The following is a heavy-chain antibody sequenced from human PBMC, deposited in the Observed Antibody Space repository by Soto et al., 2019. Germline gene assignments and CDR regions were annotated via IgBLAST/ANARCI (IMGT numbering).Heavy chain of an antibody. D-gene: IGHD4-17*01. CDR1: GFTFSSFG. V-gene: IGHV3-30*03. Sequence: QVQLVESGGGVVQPGGSLRLSCAASGFTFSSFGLHWVRQAPGKGLEWVAVVSYDGNNKYYTDSVKGRFTISRDNSKRTLYLQMSSLRAEDTAVYYCARDGVSTVTTGEFGYWGQGTLVTVSS. CDR3: ARDGVSTVTTGEFGY. J-gene: IGHJ4*02. CDR2: VSYDGNNK.